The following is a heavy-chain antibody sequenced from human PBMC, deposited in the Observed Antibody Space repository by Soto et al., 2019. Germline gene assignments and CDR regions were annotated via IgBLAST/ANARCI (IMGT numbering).Heavy chain of an antibody. D-gene: IGHD3-16*01. CDR2: IIPIFGTA. J-gene: IGHJ4*02. V-gene: IGHV1-69*01. CDR1: GGTFSSYA. Sequence: QVQLVQSGAEVKKPGSSVKVSCEASGGTFSSYAISWVRQAPGQGLEWMGGIIPIFGTANYAQKFQGRVTITADESTSTAYMELSSLRSEDTAVYYCAREGPGEYYRGPYYFDYWGQGTLVTVSS. CDR3: AREGPGEYYRGPYYFDY.